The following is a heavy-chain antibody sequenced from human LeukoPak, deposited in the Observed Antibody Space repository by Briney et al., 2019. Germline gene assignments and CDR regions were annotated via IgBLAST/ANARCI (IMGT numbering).Heavy chain of an antibody. D-gene: IGHD3-22*01. CDR2: INPNSGGT. Sequence: ASVKVSCKASGYTFTGYYMHWVRQAPGQGLEWMGWINPNSGGTYYAQKFQGRVSLTRDTSISTAYMELSSLRSDDTAVYYCYYRVSSGYLTWGQGTLVAVSS. J-gene: IGHJ4*02. CDR1: GYTFTGYY. V-gene: IGHV1-2*02. CDR3: YYRVSSGYLT.